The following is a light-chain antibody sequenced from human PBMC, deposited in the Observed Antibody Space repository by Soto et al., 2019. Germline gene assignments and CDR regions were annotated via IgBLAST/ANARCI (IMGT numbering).Light chain of an antibody. V-gene: IGKV3-20*01. J-gene: IGKJ2*01. CDR3: QQYGRSPL. CDR1: RGVGTSY. CDR2: GTS. Sequence: ENVLTQSPGTLSLSPGETASLSCRASRGVGTSYLAWYQQKPGQAPRLLLYGTSNRATGIPDRFSGSGSGTDFTLTISGLEPEDFAVYFRQQYGRSPLFGQGTKLEIK.